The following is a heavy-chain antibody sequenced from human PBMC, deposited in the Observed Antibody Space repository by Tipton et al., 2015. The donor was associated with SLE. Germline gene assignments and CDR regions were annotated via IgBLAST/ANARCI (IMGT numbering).Heavy chain of an antibody. V-gene: IGHV3-30*03. Sequence: RSLRLSCAASGFTFSNYGMHWVRQAPGKGLEWVAVISYDGSNKYYADSVKGRFTISRDNSKNTLYLQMNSLRAEDTAVYYCASGGFGELLPFDYWGQGTLVTVSS. J-gene: IGHJ4*02. CDR3: ASGGFGELLPFDY. CDR1: GFTFSNYG. D-gene: IGHD3-10*01. CDR2: ISYDGSNK.